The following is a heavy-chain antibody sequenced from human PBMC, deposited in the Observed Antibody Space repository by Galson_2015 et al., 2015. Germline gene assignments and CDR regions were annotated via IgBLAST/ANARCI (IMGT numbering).Heavy chain of an antibody. D-gene: IGHD1-26*01. CDR2: INSDGSST. CDR1: GFTFSSYW. Sequence: SLRLSCAASGFTFSSYWMHWVRQAPGKGLVWVSRINSDGSSTSYADSAKGRFTISRDNAKNTLYLQMNSLRAEDTAVYYCARDTAYSGSYLTGGYAFDIWGQGTMVTVSS. J-gene: IGHJ3*02. CDR3: ARDTAYSGSYLTGGYAFDI. V-gene: IGHV3-74*01.